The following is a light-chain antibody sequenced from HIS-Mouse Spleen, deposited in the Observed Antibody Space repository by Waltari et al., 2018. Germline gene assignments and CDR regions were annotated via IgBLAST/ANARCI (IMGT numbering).Light chain of an antibody. CDR3: SSYTSSSTLV. Sequence: QSALTQPASVSGSPGQSITISCTGTSSDVGSYNRVSWYQPHPCKAPKLMIYEGSKRTSGVYNRFSGSKSGNTASLTISGLQAEDEADYYCSSYTSSSTLVFGGGTKLTVL. V-gene: IGLV2-14*02. J-gene: IGLJ2*01. CDR2: EGS. CDR1: SSDVGSYNR.